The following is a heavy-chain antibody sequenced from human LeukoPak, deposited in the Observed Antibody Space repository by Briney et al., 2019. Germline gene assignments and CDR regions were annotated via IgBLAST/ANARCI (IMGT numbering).Heavy chain of an antibody. CDR2: IKHDEREK. J-gene: IGHJ4*02. V-gene: IGHV3-7*01. D-gene: IGHD4-17*01. CDR1: GFSFNSDW. CDR3: ARTTILDY. Sequence: GGSLRLSCAASGFSFNSDWMDWVRQAPGKGLEWVANIKHDEREKNYLDSVKGRFTISRDNAQNSLYLQMNGLRVEDTAVYYCARTTILDYWGQGTLVTVSS.